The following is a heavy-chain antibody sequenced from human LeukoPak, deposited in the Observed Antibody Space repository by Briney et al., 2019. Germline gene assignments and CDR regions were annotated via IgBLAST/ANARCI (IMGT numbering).Heavy chain of an antibody. Sequence: GESLKISCKGSGYSFTSYWIAWVRQMPGKGLEWMGIIYPGDSDTRYSPSFQGQVTISADKSISTAYLQWSSLKASDTAMYYCARTSSTELTDYNWFDPWGQGTLVTVSS. J-gene: IGHJ5*02. D-gene: IGHD1-26*01. CDR2: IYPGDSDT. CDR1: GYSFTSYW. CDR3: ARTSSTELTDYNWFDP. V-gene: IGHV5-51*01.